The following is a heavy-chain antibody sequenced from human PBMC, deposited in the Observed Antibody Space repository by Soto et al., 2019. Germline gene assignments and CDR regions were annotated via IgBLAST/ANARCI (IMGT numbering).Heavy chain of an antibody. CDR2: IYSGGST. J-gene: IGHJ4*02. CDR1: GFTVSSNY. V-gene: IGHV3-66*01. D-gene: IGHD6-13*01. CDR3: ARRSRIAAAEIDY. Sequence: GESLKISCAASGFTVSSNYMSWVRQAPGKGLEWVSVIYSGGSTYYADSVKGRFTISRDNSKNTLYLQMNSLRAEDTAVYYCARRSRIAAAEIDYWGQGTPSPSPQ.